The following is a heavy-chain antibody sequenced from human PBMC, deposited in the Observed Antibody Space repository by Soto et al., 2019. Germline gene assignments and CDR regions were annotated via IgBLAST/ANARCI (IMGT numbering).Heavy chain of an antibody. CDR2: TFVTGAT. V-gene: IGHV4-61*01. CDR1: GEALGSGQSY. J-gene: IGHJ6*02. D-gene: IGHD6-25*01. Sequence: QVQLQESGPGLVKSSETLSLICFVSGEALGSGQSYWNWIRQAPGKGLEWIGQTFVTGATKYSAPLTSRVPMSVDTSKEQTSPAPTSVTGGDSGKLFCGRGLADSGGRSFGRRMDVWGQGTTVTVSS. CDR3: GRGLADSGGRSFGRRMDV.